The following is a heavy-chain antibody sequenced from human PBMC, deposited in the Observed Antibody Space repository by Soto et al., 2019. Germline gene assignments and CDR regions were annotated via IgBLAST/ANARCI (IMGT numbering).Heavy chain of an antibody. J-gene: IGHJ2*01. CDR3: ARFNWYFDL. Sequence: QVQLQESGPGLVKPSETLSLTCTVSGGSISSYYWSWIRQPPGKGLEWIGYIYYSGSTNYTPSPKNRVTISVATSKNQSSLKLSSVTAADTAVYYCARFNWYFDLWGRGTLVTVSS. CDR1: GGSISSYY. V-gene: IGHV4-59*08. CDR2: IYYSGST.